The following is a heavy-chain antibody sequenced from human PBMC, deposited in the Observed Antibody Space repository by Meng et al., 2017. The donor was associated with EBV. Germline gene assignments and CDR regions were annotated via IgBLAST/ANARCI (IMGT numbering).Heavy chain of an antibody. Sequence: QGQLVQYGAEVKKPGASVKVSCKASGYTFTGYYMHWVRQAPGQGLEWMGRINPNSGGTNYAQKFQGRVTMTRDTSISTAYMELSRLRSDDTAVYYCAKGADLAAAGTFWFDPWGQGTLVTVSS. CDR3: AKGADLAAAGTFWFDP. J-gene: IGHJ5*02. D-gene: IGHD6-13*01. V-gene: IGHV1-2*06. CDR2: INPNSGGT. CDR1: GYTFTGYY.